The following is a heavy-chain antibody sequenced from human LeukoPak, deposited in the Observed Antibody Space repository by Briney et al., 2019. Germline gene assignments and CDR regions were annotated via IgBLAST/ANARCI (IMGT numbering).Heavy chain of an antibody. D-gene: IGHD3-10*01. CDR2: IYHSGTT. Sequence: SETLSLTCAVSGGSIGDSYWLTWVRQPPGKGLEWIGEIYHSGTTNYNPSLKGRVTISLDKSKNQFSLKLSSMTAADTAVYYCARDVPGSGVNLDFWGQGTLVTVSS. CDR1: GGSIGDSYW. V-gene: IGHV4-4*02. J-gene: IGHJ4*02. CDR3: ARDVPGSGVNLDF.